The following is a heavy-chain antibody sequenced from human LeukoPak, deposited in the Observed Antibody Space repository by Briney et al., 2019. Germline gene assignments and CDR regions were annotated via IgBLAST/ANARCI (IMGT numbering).Heavy chain of an antibody. CDR3: AKGSYCGGDCTTHYPKYYFDY. J-gene: IGHJ4*02. CDR2: ISGSGGST. Sequence: GGPLRLSCAASGFTFGSYAMSWVRQAPGKGLEWVSAISGSGGSTYYADSVKGRFTISRDNSKNTLYLQMNSLRAEDTAVYYCAKGSYCGGDCTTHYPKYYFDYWGQGTLVTVSS. D-gene: IGHD2-21*02. CDR1: GFTFGSYA. V-gene: IGHV3-23*01.